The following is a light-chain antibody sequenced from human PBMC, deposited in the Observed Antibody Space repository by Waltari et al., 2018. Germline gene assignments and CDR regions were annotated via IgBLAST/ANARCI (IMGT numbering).Light chain of an antibody. J-gene: IGLJ1*01. V-gene: IGLV2-23*02. Sequence: QSALTQPASVSGTPGQSITISCTGTTSDVGNYDLVSWYQHHPGKAPKLLICEVIKRPSRVSSRFTGSKSRSTTSLIISGLQPDDEADCYCCSYAGRGTYVFGSGTKVTVL. CDR1: TSDVGNYDL. CDR3: CSYAGRGTYV. CDR2: EVI.